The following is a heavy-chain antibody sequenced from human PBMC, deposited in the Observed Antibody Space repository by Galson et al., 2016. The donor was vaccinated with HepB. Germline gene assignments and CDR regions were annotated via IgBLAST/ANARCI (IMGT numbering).Heavy chain of an antibody. D-gene: IGHD6-19*01. V-gene: IGHV2-70*01. J-gene: IGHJ4*02. Sequence: PALVKPTQTLTLTCTFSGFSLDTSGMCVSWLRQPPGKALEWLALIDWDDGKYYSTSLKTRLTISQDTSKNQVVLTMTNMDPVDTATYYCARLRGINNGWYSLFDYWGQGTLVTVSS. CDR2: IDWDDGK. CDR1: GFSLDTSGMC. CDR3: ARLRGINNGWYSLFDY.